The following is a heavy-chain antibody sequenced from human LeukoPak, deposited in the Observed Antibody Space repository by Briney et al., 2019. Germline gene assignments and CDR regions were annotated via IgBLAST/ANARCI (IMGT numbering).Heavy chain of an antibody. V-gene: IGHV4-59*01. D-gene: IGHD6-13*01. Sequence: PSETLSLTCTVSGGSIRSYYWSWIRQPPGKGLEWIAYIYYSGSTNYNPSLKGLVTISVDTSKNQFSLKLSSVTAADTAVYYCARVYYSNSYDYWYFDLWGRGTLVTVSS. J-gene: IGHJ2*01. CDR3: ARVYYSNSYDYWYFDL. CDR2: IYYSGST. CDR1: GGSIRSYY.